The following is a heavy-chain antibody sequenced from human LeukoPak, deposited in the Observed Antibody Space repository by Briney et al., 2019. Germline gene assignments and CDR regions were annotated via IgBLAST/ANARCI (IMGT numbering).Heavy chain of an antibody. CDR2: ITPIFGEA. J-gene: IGHJ4*02. CDR1: GGTFSSYP. V-gene: IGHV1-69*13. CDR3: ARNSRVASTSGLNY. Sequence: VKVSCKVSGGTFSSYPISWVRQAPGQGLEWMGEITPIFGEAQNAEKFQGRVTITADEPTSTVYMELTSLRLDDAAMYYCARNSRVASTSGLNYWGQGTLVTVSS. D-gene: IGHD5-12*01.